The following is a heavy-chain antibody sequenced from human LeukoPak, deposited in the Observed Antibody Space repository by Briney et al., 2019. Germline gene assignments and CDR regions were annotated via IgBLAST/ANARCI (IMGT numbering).Heavy chain of an antibody. V-gene: IGHV3-7*03. CDR2: IKQDGSEK. D-gene: IGHD2-15*01. CDR1: GFTFSSYW. CDR3: AKDVDPQRIGYCSGGSCSII. Sequence: PGGSLRLSCAASGFTFSSYWMRWVRQAPGKGLEWVANIKQDGSEKNYVDSVKGRFTISRDNAKNSLYLQMNSLRAEDTAVYYCAKDVDPQRIGYCSGGSCSIIWGQGTMVTVSS. J-gene: IGHJ3*02.